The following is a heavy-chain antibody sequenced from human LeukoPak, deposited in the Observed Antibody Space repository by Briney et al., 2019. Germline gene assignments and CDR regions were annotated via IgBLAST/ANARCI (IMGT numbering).Heavy chain of an antibody. CDR2: IYTSGST. D-gene: IGHD2-2*01. CDR1: GGSISSYY. CDR3: ARRYRAWSGTSAFDI. Sequence: SETLSLTCTVSGGSISSYYWSWIRQPAGKGLEWIGRIYTSGSTNYNPSLKSRVTISVDTSKNQFSLKLSSVTAADTAVYYCARRYRAWSGTSAFDIWGQGTMVTVSS. V-gene: IGHV4-4*07. J-gene: IGHJ3*02.